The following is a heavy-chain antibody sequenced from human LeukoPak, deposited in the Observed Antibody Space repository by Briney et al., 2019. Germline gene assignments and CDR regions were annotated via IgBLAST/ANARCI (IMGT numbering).Heavy chain of an antibody. CDR3: ARAAISNDYYDSSGYYYY. CDR2: ISGSGGST. Sequence: GSLRLSXAASGFTFXSYAMSWVRQAPGKGLEWVSAISGSGGSTYYADSVKGRFTISRDNSKNTLYLQMNSLRAEDTAVYYCARAAISNDYYDSSGYYYYWGQGALVTVSS. V-gene: IGHV3-23*01. D-gene: IGHD3-22*01. J-gene: IGHJ4*02. CDR1: GFTFXSYA.